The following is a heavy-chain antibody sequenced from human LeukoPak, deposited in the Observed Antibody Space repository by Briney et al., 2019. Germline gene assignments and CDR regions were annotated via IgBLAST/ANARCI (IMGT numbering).Heavy chain of an antibody. V-gene: IGHV3-11*01. J-gene: IGHJ1*01. CDR1: GFTFTDYV. Sequence: GGSLRLSCAASGFTFTDYVMNWIRQAPGKGLEWVSSISISGSTIYYADSVKGRFTISRDNAKNSLYLQMNSLRAEDTAVYYCARSSDSSSLQYFQHWGQGTLVTVSS. CDR2: ISISGSTI. CDR3: ARSSDSSSLQYFQH. D-gene: IGHD6-6*01.